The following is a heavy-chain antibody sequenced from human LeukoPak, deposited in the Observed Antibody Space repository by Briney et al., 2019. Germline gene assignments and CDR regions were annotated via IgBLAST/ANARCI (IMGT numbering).Heavy chain of an antibody. CDR3: ARDSVNSSGWYVVADGAFDI. D-gene: IGHD6-19*01. CDR2: IYTSGST. J-gene: IGHJ3*02. Sequence: SETLSLTCTVSGGSISSYYWSWIRQPAGKGLEWIGRIYTSGSTNYNPSLKSRVTMSVDTSKNQFSLKLSSVTAADTAVYYCARDSVNSSGWYVVADGAFDIWGQGTMVTVSS. V-gene: IGHV4-4*07. CDR1: GGSISSYY.